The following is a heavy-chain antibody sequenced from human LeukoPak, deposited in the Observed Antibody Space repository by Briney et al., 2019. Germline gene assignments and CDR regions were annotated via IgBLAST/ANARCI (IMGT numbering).Heavy chain of an antibody. V-gene: IGHV3-23*01. CDR3: ANTGGIVRFQH. CDR2: ISGSGGST. D-gene: IGHD1-26*01. J-gene: IGHJ1*01. Sequence: GGSLRLSCAASGFTFSSYAMSWVRQAPGKGLEWVSAISGSGGSTYYADSVKGRFTISRDNSKNTLYLQMNSLRAEDTAVYYCANTGGIVRFQHWGQGTLVTVSS. CDR1: GFTFSSYA.